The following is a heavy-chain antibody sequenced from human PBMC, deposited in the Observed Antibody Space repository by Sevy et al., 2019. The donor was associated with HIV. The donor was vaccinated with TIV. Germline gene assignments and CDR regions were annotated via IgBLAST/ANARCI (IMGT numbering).Heavy chain of an antibody. CDR3: ARSMSWYASFDY. V-gene: IGHV1-69*13. CDR2: IIPMFATA. Sequence: ASVKVSCKASGRTFSSYAFSWVRQAPGQGLEWMGGIIPMFATANYVQKFQGRVTITADESTSTAYMELSSPRSEDTAIYYCARSMSWYASFDYWGQGTLVTVSS. CDR1: GRTFSSYA. D-gene: IGHD6-13*01. J-gene: IGHJ4*02.